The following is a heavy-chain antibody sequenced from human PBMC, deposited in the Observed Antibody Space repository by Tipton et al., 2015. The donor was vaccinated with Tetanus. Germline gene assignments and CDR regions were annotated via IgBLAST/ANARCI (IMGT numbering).Heavy chain of an antibody. CDR2: SYAGGNYA. CDR1: GFTFNSYP. J-gene: IGHJ5*01. D-gene: IGHD1-26*01. Sequence: GSLRLSCAASGFTFNSYPMNWVRQAPGKGLEWVSVSYAGGNYAYYADSVKGRFTTSRDDSKSTLYLHMTSLRAEDTAVYYCAKVRGTLRYSFDSLGQGTLVTVSS. V-gene: IGHV3-23*03. CDR3: AKVRGTLRYSFDS.